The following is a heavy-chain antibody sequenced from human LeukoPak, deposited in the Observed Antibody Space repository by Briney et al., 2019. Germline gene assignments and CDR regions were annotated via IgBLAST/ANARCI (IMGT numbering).Heavy chain of an antibody. D-gene: IGHD2-2*01. Sequence: LETLSLTCAVYGGSFSGYFWSWIRQPPGKGLEWIGEINHSGSTNYDPSLKSRVTISVDTSKNQFSLKLSSVTAADTAVYYCARGWGDCSSTSCHGPDAFDIWGQGTMVTVSS. CDR1: GGSFSGYF. CDR2: INHSGST. J-gene: IGHJ3*02. V-gene: IGHV4-34*01. CDR3: ARGWGDCSSTSCHGPDAFDI.